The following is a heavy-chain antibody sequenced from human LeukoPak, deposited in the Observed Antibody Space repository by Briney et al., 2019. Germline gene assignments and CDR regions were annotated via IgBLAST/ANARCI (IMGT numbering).Heavy chain of an antibody. V-gene: IGHV3-23*01. Sequence: GGSLRLSCAASGFTFSSYAMSWVRQAPGKGLEWVSAISGSGSSTYYADSVKGRFTISRDNSKNTLYLQMNSLRAEDTAVYYCAKDRGIFGVVIIPTFDYWGQGTLVTVSS. CDR1: GFTFSSYA. CDR2: ISGSGSST. CDR3: AKDRGIFGVVIIPTFDY. J-gene: IGHJ4*02. D-gene: IGHD3-3*01.